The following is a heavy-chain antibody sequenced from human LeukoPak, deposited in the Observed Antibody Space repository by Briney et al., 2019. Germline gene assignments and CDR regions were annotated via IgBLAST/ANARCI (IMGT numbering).Heavy chain of an antibody. CDR2: FDPEDGET. CDR1: GYTLTELS. V-gene: IGHV1-24*01. D-gene: IGHD3-10*01. CDR3: ATPLLPWFGEFTTDY. J-gene: IGHJ4*02. Sequence: ASVTDSRKVSGYTLTELSMHWVRQARGKGLEWLGGFDPEDGETIYAQKFQGRVTMSEDTSTDTTYMELSSLRSEDTAVYYGATPLLPWFGEFTTDYWGQGTLVTVSS.